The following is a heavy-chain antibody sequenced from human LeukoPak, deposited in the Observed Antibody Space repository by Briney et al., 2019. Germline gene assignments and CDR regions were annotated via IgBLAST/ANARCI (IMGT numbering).Heavy chain of an antibody. D-gene: IGHD1-14*01. Sequence: SETLPLTCTVSGGSINSYYWSWIRQPPGKGLEWIGRIYYTGITTYNPSLKSRVTISVDTSKNQFSLTLTSVAAADTAVYYCAKNIGGARNHWFAPWGQGTLVTVSS. V-gene: IGHV4-59*01. CDR2: IYYTGIT. CDR3: AKNIGGARNHWFAP. J-gene: IGHJ5*02. CDR1: GGSINSYY.